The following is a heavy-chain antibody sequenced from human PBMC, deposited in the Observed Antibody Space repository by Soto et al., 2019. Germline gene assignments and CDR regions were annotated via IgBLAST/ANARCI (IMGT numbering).Heavy chain of an antibody. Sequence: QVQLVESGGGVVQPGRSLRLSCVASGFTFSTYRMHWVRQAPGKGLEWVAFISYDGSNKYYADSVKGQFTISRDNSKKTLDLQTNSLRAEDTAVYYCAKGGDRGSTLGLYGLHVWGQGTTVTVSS. D-gene: IGHD1-26*01. V-gene: IGHV3-30*18. CDR1: GFTFSTYR. CDR3: AKGGDRGSTLGLYGLHV. J-gene: IGHJ6*02. CDR2: ISYDGSNK.